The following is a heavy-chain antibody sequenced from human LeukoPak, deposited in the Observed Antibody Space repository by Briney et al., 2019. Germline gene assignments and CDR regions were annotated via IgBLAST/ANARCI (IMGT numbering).Heavy chain of an antibody. CDR2: ISHDGSQT. V-gene: IGHV3-30*18. Sequence: GGSLRLSCAASGFTFSTFGMHWVRQAPGTGLEWVAVISHDGSQTYYADSVKGRFTISRDNSRNTLYLQMNSLRPEDTAVYYCAKDYYDRYFDSWGQGTLVTVSS. J-gene: IGHJ4*02. D-gene: IGHD3-22*01. CDR3: AKDYYDRYFDS. CDR1: GFTFSTFG.